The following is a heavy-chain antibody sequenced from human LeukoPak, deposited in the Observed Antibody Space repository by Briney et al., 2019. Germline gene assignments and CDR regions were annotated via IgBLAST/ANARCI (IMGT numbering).Heavy chain of an antibody. CDR1: GFTFSSYS. Sequence: HPGGSLRLSCAASGFTFSSYSMNWVRQAPGKGLEWVAYIGSSSSTIFYADSVKGRFTISRDNAKNSLYLQMNSLRGEDTAVYYCARDIDWLDCWGQGTLVTVSS. D-gene: IGHD2-15*01. V-gene: IGHV3-48*01. J-gene: IGHJ5*01. CDR2: IGSSSSTI. CDR3: ARDIDWLDC.